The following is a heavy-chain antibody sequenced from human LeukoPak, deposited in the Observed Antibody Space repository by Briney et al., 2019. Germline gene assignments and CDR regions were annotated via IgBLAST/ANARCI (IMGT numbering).Heavy chain of an antibody. V-gene: IGHV3-7*01. CDR1: GFSFKNYW. CDR3: TRLADHTGDH. CDR2: INEDGSEK. Sequence: GGSLRLSCVTSGFSFKNYWMGWVRQTPGKGLEWVANINEDGSEKYYVDSVKGRFTISRDNAKDSVSLQMNSLRGEDTAVYYCTRLADHTGDHWGQGTLVTVSS. J-gene: IGHJ4*02. D-gene: IGHD7-27*01.